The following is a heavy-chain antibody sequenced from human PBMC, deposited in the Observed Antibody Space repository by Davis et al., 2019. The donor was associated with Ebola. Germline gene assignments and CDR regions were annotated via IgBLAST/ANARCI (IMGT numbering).Heavy chain of an antibody. CDR1: GFTFSSYS. Sequence: GGSLRLSCAASGFTFSSYSMNWVRQAPGKGLEWVSSISSSSSYIYYADSVKGRFTISRDNAKNSLYLQMNSLRAEDTAVYYCARERGPSYMDVWGKGTTVTVSS. J-gene: IGHJ6*03. CDR2: ISSSSSYI. V-gene: IGHV3-21*01. CDR3: ARERGPSYMDV.